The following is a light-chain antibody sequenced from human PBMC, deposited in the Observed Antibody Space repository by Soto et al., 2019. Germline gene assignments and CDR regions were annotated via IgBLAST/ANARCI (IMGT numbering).Light chain of an antibody. Sequence: DIQMTQSPSTLSASVGDRVTITCRASQSISIWLAWYQHKPGKAPTLLIYKASTLESGVPSRFSGSGSGTEFTLTISSLQPDDCATYYCQQAFTFGPGTKGDIK. J-gene: IGKJ3*01. CDR3: QQAFT. CDR1: QSISIW. V-gene: IGKV1-5*03. CDR2: KAS.